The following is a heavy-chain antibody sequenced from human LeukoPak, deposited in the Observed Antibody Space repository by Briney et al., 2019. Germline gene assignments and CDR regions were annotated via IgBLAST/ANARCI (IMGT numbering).Heavy chain of an antibody. CDR1: GYTFTGYY. CDR2: INPNSGGT. V-gene: IGHV1-2*02. Sequence: ASVKVSCKASGYTFTGYYMHWVRQAPGQGLEWMGWINPNSGGTNYAQKFQGRATMTRDTSISTAYMELSRLRSDDTAVYYCAREGCSSTSCLGIWFDPWGQGTLVTVSS. CDR3: AREGCSSTSCLGIWFDP. D-gene: IGHD2-2*01. J-gene: IGHJ5*02.